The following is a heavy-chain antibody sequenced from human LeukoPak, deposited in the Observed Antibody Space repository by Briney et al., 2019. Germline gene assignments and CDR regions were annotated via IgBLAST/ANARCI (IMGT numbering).Heavy chain of an antibody. CDR3: AKAETLSYYDSSGYLFDY. Sequence: GGSLRLSCAASGFTFSSYAMSWVRQAPGKGLEWVSAISGSGGSTYYADSVKGRLTISRDNSKNTLYLQMNSLRAEDTAVYYCAKAETLSYYDSSGYLFDYWGQGTLVTVSS. J-gene: IGHJ4*02. CDR2: ISGSGGST. V-gene: IGHV3-23*01. D-gene: IGHD3-22*01. CDR1: GFTFSSYA.